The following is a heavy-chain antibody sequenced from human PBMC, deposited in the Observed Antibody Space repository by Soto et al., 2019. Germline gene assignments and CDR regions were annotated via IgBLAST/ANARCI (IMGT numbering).Heavy chain of an antibody. J-gene: IGHJ1*01. V-gene: IGHV2-26*01. CDR3: ARNKISAYCSGGSCYSEYFQH. Sequence: QVTLKESGPVLVKPTETLTLTCTVSGFSLSNARMGVSWIRQPPGKALEWLAHLFSNDEKSYSTSLKSRLTISKDTSKSQVVLTMTNMDPVDTATYYCARNKISAYCSGGSCYSEYFQHWGQGTLVTVSS. D-gene: IGHD2-15*01. CDR2: LFSNDEK. CDR1: GFSLSNARMG.